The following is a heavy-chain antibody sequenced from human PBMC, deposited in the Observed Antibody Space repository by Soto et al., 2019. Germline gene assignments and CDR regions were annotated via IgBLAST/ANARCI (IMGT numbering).Heavy chain of an antibody. D-gene: IGHD2-15*01. CDR2: IDPTDSFT. V-gene: IGHV5-10-1*01. CDR3: ARQASGGCRDTFDV. Sequence: GESLKISCKASGYKFTTFWLNWVRQTPGKGLEWLGRIDPTDSFTNYSPHFEGHVTISVDRSISTTYLQWKSLQASDTAIYYCARQASGGCRDTFDVWGQGTMVTVSS. CDR1: GYKFTTFW. J-gene: IGHJ3*01.